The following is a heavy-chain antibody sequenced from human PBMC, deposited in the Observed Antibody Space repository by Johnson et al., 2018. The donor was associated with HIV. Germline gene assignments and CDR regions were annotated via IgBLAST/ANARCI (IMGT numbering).Heavy chain of an antibody. CDR2: ISWNSGSI. V-gene: IGHV3-9*01. CDR1: GFTFDDYA. CDR3: AKDIGGTTPWDAFDI. Sequence: EVQLVESGGGLVQPGRSLRLSCAASGFTFDDYAMHWVRQAPGKGLEWVSGISWNSGSIGYADSVKGLFTISRDNAKNSLYLQMNSLRAEDTALYYCAKDIGGTTPWDAFDIWGQGTMVTVSS. D-gene: IGHD3-16*01. J-gene: IGHJ3*02.